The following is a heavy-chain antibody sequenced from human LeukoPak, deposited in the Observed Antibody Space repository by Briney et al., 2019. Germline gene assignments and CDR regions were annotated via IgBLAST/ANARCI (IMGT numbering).Heavy chain of an antibody. Sequence: SETLSLTCTVSGYSISSYYWSWIRQPPGKGLEWIGYIYYSGSTNYNPSLKSRVTISVDTSKNQFSLKLSSVTAADTAVYYCARHGYYGPLDAFDIWGQGTMVTVSS. V-gene: IGHV4-59*08. J-gene: IGHJ3*02. CDR3: ARHGYYGPLDAFDI. CDR2: IYYSGST. D-gene: IGHD3-22*01. CDR1: GYSISSYY.